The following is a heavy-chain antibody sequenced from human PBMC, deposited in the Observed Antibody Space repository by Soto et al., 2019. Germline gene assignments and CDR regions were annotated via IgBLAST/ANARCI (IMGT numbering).Heavy chain of an antibody. CDR3: ARDPVSDSSSWFFDY. CDR2: IWYDESNK. CDR1: GFTFSSYG. J-gene: IGHJ4*02. V-gene: IGHV3-33*01. D-gene: IGHD6-13*01. Sequence: GGSLRLSCAASGFTFSSYGMHWVRQAPGKGLEWVAVIWYDESNKYYAESVKSRITISRDKSKNKLYQQINSLRAEDTAVYYCARDPVSDSSSWFFDYWGQGT.